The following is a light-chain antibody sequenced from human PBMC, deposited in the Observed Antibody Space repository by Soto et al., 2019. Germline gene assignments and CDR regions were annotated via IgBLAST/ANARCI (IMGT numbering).Light chain of an antibody. J-gene: IGKJ4*01. CDR1: QAINRY. V-gene: IGKV1-12*01. Sequence: DIQMTQSPSSVSASVGDRVTITCRASQAINRYLAWYQQKPGKAPNLLIYTTSSLQSGVTSRFSGSGSGTDFTLTISSLEPEDFATYYCPQGNRFPLTFGGGTKVEIK. CDR3: PQGNRFPLT. CDR2: TTS.